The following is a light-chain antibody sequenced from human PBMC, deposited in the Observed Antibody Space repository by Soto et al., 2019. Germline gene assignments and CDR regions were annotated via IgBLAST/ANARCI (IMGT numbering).Light chain of an antibody. CDR3: QQFTNWPT. CDR2: KAS. Sequence: DIQMTQSPSTLSASVGDRVTITCRASQSINSWLAWYQQKPGKAPKLLIYKASSLESRVPSRFSGSGSGTEFTLTISSLQSEDFAVYYCQQFTNWPTFGPGTKVDIK. J-gene: IGKJ3*01. V-gene: IGKV1-5*03. CDR1: QSINSW.